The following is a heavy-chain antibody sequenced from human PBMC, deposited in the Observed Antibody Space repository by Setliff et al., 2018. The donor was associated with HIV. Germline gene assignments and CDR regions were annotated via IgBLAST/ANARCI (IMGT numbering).Heavy chain of an antibody. D-gene: IGHD6-13*01. CDR1: SGSIDRFF. V-gene: IGHV4-59*01. CDR2: VYFSGDA. J-gene: IGHJ4*02. Sequence: SETLSLTCTVSSGSIDRFFWSWTRQPPGKGLEWIGNVYFSGDATYNPSLKSRATISISTSRNQFSLKLKSVTAADTAIYYCARDIAAAYFDYWGPGTLVTVSS. CDR3: ARDIAAAYFDY.